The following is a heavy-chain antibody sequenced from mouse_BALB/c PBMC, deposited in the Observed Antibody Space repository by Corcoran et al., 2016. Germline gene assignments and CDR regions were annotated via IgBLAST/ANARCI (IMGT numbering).Heavy chain of an antibody. V-gene: IGHV1S136*01. CDR1: GYTFTSYV. CDR2: INPYNDGT. J-gene: IGHJ4*01. Sequence: EVQLQQSGPELVKPGASVKMSCKASGYTFTSYVMHWVKQKPGQGLEWIGYINPYNDGTKYNEKFKGKATLTSDKSSSTAYMELSSLTAEDSAVYYCARSEGKPSSAMDYWGQGTSFTVSS. CDR3: ARSEGKPSSAMDY. D-gene: IGHD2-1*01.